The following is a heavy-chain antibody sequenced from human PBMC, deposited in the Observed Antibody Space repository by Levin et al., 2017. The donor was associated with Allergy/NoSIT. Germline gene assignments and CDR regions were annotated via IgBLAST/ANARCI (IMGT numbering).Heavy chain of an antibody. CDR2: IYYSGST. Sequence: SETLSLTCTVSGGSISSYYWSWIRQPPGKGLEWIGHIYYSGSTNYNPSLKSRVTISVDTSKNQFSLNLSSVTAADTAVYYCARDSGYATYDYASGRQPYFDYWGQGTLVTVSS. D-gene: IGHD3-10*01. CDR1: GGSISSYY. CDR3: ARDSGYATYDYASGRQPYFDY. J-gene: IGHJ4*02. V-gene: IGHV4-59*01.